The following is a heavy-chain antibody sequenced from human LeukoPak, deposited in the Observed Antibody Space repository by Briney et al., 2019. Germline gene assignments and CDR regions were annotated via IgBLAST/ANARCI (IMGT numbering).Heavy chain of an antibody. CDR2: IYISGRT. Sequence: SETLSLTCTVSGGSISSHNWSWIRQPPGKGLEWIGYIYISGRTTYNPSPSSRVTISVDTTKLHYSLRLTSVTAAHTVVYYCARQAVAENYFVYWGQGTLVTVSS. CDR1: GGSISSHN. V-gene: IGHV4-59*08. CDR3: ARQAVAENYFVY. D-gene: IGHD6-19*01. J-gene: IGHJ4*02.